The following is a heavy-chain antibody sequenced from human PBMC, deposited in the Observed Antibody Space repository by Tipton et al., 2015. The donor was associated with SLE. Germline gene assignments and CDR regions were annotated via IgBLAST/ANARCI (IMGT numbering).Heavy chain of an antibody. CDR1: GGSISSGGYY. Sequence: TLSLTCTVSGGSISSGGYYWSWIRQPPGKGLEWIGYIYYSGSTYYNPSLKSRVTISVDTSKNQFSLKLSSVTAADTAVYYCAREHYYDSSGWPDALDIWGQGTMVTVSS. D-gene: IGHD3-22*01. V-gene: IGHV4-30-4*01. CDR2: IYYSGST. CDR3: AREHYYDSSGWPDALDI. J-gene: IGHJ3*02.